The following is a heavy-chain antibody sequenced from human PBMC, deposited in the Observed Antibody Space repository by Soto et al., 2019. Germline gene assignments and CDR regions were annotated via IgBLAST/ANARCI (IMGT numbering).Heavy chain of an antibody. Sequence: GSLRLSCAASGFTFSNYWMSWVRQAPGKGLEWVANIKRDGSESYYVDSVKGRLTISRDNAKNSLYLQMNSLRAEDTAVYYCARATCSSNICYVVYFDCWGQGTLVTVSS. CDR2: IKRDGSES. D-gene: IGHD2-2*01. CDR3: ARATCSSNICYVVYFDC. V-gene: IGHV3-7*01. CDR1: GFTFSNYW. J-gene: IGHJ4*02.